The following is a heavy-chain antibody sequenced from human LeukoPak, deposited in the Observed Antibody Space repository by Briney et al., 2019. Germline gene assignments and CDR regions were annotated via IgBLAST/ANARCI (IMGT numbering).Heavy chain of an antibody. V-gene: IGHV4-39*07. CDR1: GGSISSGGYY. CDR3: ARGIWFGELTFGS. CDR2: INHSGST. Sequence: SETLSLTCTVSGGSISSGGYYWSWIRQPPGKGLEWIGEINHSGSTNYNPSLKSRVTISVDTSKNQFSLKLSSVTAADTAVYYCARGIWFGELTFGSWGQGTLVTVSS. J-gene: IGHJ5*01. D-gene: IGHD3-10*01.